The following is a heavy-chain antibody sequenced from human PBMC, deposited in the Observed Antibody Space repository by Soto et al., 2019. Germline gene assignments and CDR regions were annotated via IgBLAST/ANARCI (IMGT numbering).Heavy chain of an antibody. CDR3: AREVRYRGYSYGPGGFDP. V-gene: IGHV1-18*01. CDR2: ISAYNGNT. Sequence: ASVKVSCKASGYTFTSYGISWVRQAPGQGLEWMGWISAYNGNTNYAQKLQGRVTMTTDTSTSTAYMELRSLRSDDTAVYYCAREVRYRGYSYGPGGFDPWSQGTLVTVSS. D-gene: IGHD5-18*01. J-gene: IGHJ5*02. CDR1: GYTFTSYG.